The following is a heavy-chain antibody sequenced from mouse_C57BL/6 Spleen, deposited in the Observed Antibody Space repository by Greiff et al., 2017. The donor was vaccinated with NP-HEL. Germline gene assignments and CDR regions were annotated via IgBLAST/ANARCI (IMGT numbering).Heavy chain of an antibody. V-gene: IGHV14-4*01. CDR3: TTGGSGLRGY. J-gene: IGHJ3*01. Sequence: EVQLQQSGAELVRPGASVKLSCTASGFNIKDDYMHWVKQRPEQGLEWIGWIDPENGDTEYASKFQGKATITADTSSNTAYLQLSSLTSEDTAVYYCTTGGSGLRGYWGQGTLVTVAA. D-gene: IGHD2-4*01. CDR2: IDPENGDT. CDR1: GFNIKDDY.